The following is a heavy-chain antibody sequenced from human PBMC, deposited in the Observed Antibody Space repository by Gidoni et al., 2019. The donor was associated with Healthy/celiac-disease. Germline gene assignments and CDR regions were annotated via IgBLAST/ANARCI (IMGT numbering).Heavy chain of an antibody. CDR1: GFTFSHHA. Sequence: EVQLLESGGGLVQPGGSLRLSCAASGFTFSHHAMSWVRQAPGKGLEWVSAISGSGGSTYYADSVKGRFTISRDNSKNTLYLQMNSLRAEDTAVYYCAKENYDFWSGYYLGYFDYWGQGTLVTVSS. V-gene: IGHV3-23*01. CDR3: AKENYDFWSGYYLGYFDY. J-gene: IGHJ4*02. D-gene: IGHD3-3*01. CDR2: ISGSGGST.